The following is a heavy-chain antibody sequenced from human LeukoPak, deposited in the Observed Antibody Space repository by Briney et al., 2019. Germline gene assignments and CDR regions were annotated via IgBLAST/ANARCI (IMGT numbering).Heavy chain of an antibody. CDR3: IAHFPYFYGFDV. J-gene: IGHJ6*04. Sequence: PGVSLRLSCVSSGFTIGTVWMSWVRQAPGKGLEWLGHIKSEGEGATTDYAAPAKGRFAISRDDSKNMIYLQMSSLKIDDTAIYYCIAHFPYFYGFDVWGKGTTVTVSS. D-gene: IGHD3-3*02. CDR1: GFTIGTVW. CDR2: IKSEGEGATT. V-gene: IGHV3-15*01.